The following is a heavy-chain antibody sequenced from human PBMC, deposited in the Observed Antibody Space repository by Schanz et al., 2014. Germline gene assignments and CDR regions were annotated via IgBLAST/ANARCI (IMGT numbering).Heavy chain of an antibody. Sequence: VQLVESGGGVVQPGRSLRLSCAASGFTFSTHAMHWVRQAPGKGLEWVALGSSDGNNDYYTDSVKGRFTISRDNSKNTGHLQMNSLRAEDTAVYDCAKQHIVRGVIYLNWFDSWGQGTLVTVSS. J-gene: IGHJ5*01. CDR2: GSSDGNND. CDR1: GFTFSTHA. D-gene: IGHD3-10*01. CDR3: AKQHIVRGVIYLNWFDS. V-gene: IGHV3-30*18.